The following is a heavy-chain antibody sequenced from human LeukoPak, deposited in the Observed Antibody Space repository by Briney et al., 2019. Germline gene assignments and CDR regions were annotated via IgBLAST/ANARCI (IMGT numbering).Heavy chain of an antibody. V-gene: IGHV4-34*01. CDR2: INHSGST. CDR1: GGSFSGYY. J-gene: IGHJ4*02. D-gene: IGHD2-15*01. Sequence: SETLSLTCAVYGGSFSGYYWSWIRQPPGKGLEWIGEINHSGSTNYNPSLKSRVTISVDTSKNQFSQKLSPVPAADTAVYYCARVGWDCSGGSCYSQPFDYWGQGTLVTVSS. CDR3: ARVGWDCSGGSCYSQPFDY.